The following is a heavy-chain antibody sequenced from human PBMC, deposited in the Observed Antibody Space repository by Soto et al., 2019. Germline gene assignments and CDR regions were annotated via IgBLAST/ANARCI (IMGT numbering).Heavy chain of an antibody. CDR1: AFSFSNYG. D-gene: IGHD4-4*01. CDR3: VKEATVRVAHHFAS. CDR2: VSFDGRLH. J-gene: IGHJ4*02. V-gene: IGHV3-30*18. Sequence: QVSLLESGGGVVQPGRSLRLSCAASAFSFSNYGMQWFRQAPGNGLEWVAVVSFDGRLHYYADSVKGRFTISRDNSENTVALQVNSLRPEDTGTYYGVKEATVRVAHHFASWGQGTLGTVSS.